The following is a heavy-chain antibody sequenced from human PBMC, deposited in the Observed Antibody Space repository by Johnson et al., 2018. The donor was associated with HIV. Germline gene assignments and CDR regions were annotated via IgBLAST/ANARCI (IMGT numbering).Heavy chain of an antibody. CDR1: GFTFSSNA. V-gene: IGHV3-20*04. J-gene: IGHJ3*02. Sequence: VQLVESGGGLVQPRGSLRLSCAAFGFTFSSNAMSWVRQAPGQGLPWVSGIHWDGGSTGYAVSVKCRFPISSDNAKNTLYLQMNSLRAEDTAVYFCARAASQQKLKVHFDIWGQGTMVTVSS. D-gene: IGHD6-13*01. CDR2: IHWDGGST. CDR3: ARAASQQKLKVHFDI.